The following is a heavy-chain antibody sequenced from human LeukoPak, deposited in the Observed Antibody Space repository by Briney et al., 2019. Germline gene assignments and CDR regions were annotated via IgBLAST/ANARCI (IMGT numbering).Heavy chain of an antibody. J-gene: IGHJ4*02. Sequence: PGGSLRLSCAASGFTFSSYNMNWVRQAPGKGLEWVAVISYDGSNKYYADSVKGRFTISRDNSKNTLYLQMNSLRAEDTAVYYCARGSIAAAGGGDYFDYWGQGTLVTVSS. V-gene: IGHV3-30-3*01. CDR1: GFTFSSYN. CDR2: ISYDGSNK. CDR3: ARGSIAAAGGGDYFDY. D-gene: IGHD6-13*01.